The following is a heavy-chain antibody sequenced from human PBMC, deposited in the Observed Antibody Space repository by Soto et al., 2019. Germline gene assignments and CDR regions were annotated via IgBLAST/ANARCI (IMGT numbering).Heavy chain of an antibody. CDR1: GGSISSYY. D-gene: IGHD4-17*01. J-gene: IGHJ4*02. Sequence: SETLSLTCTVSGGSISSYYWSWIRQPPGKGLEWIGYIYYSGSTNYNPSLKSRVTISVDTSKNQFSLKLSSVTAADTAVYYCARGRDYGVHFDYWGQGTLVTVSS. V-gene: IGHV4-59*01. CDR3: ARGRDYGVHFDY. CDR2: IYYSGST.